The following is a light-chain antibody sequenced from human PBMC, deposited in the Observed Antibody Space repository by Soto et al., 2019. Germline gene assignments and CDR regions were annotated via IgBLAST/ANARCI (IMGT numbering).Light chain of an antibody. J-gene: IGKJ1*01. V-gene: IGKV3-20*01. CDR1: QSVSSSY. Sequence: EIVLTQSPGTRSLSLGGRATLSCRASQSVSSSYLAWYQQKPGQAPRLLIYGASSRATGIPARFSGSGSGTDFTLTISRLEPEDFAVYYCQQYGTSPEWTFGQGTKVDIK. CDR2: GAS. CDR3: QQYGTSPEWT.